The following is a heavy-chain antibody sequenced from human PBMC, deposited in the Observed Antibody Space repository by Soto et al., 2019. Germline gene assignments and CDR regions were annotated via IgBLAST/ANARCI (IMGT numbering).Heavy chain of an antibody. CDR2: ISAYNGNT. Sequence: QVKLVQSGGEVKKPGASVKISCKASGYTFSSYGIGWVRKAPGQGLEWMGWISAYNGNTNYAQKFQGGVTMTTDTSTSTAYMELRSLRSDDTAIYYCARTLNEWLLGLEWGQGTLVTVSS. CDR1: GYTFSSYG. CDR3: ARTLNEWLLGLE. D-gene: IGHD3-3*01. J-gene: IGHJ4*02. V-gene: IGHV1-18*01.